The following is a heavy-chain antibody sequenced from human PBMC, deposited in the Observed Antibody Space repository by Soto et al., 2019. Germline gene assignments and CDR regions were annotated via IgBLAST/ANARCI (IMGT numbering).Heavy chain of an antibody. CDR2: IYYSGST. J-gene: IGHJ4*02. CDR3: ASSRDGVTIFGVVTRNFDD. D-gene: IGHD3-3*01. V-gene: IGHV4-39*01. Sequence: SETLSLTCTVSGGSIGSNSYYWSWIRQPPGKGLEWIGSIYYSGSTYYNPSLKSRVTISVDTSKNQFSLKLSSVTAADTAVYYCASSRDGVTIFGVVTRNFDDWAQGTLVTVS. CDR1: GGSIGSNSYY.